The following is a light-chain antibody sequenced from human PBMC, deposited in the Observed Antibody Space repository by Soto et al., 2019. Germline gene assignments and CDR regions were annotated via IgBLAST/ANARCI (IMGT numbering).Light chain of an antibody. J-gene: IGKJ4*01. CDR2: DAS. Sequence: EIVMTQSPVTLSVSPGERAPLYCRASHDVSSRLAWYQQKPGQAPRLLIYDASTRATGLPARFSGSGSGTEFTLTISSLQSEDFAVYYCQHYTNWPLTFGGGTKVEIK. CDR3: QHYTNWPLT. V-gene: IGKV3-15*01. CDR1: HDVSSR.